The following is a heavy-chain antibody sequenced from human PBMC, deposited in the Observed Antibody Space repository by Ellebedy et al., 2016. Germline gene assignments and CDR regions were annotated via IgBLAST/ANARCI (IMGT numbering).Heavy chain of an antibody. D-gene: IGHD2-21*01. CDR2: ISNDGNHK. CDR1: GFTFSRYA. J-gene: IGHJ5*02. CDR3: ARGPTADCGADCALWP. Sequence: GGSLRLXXAASGFTFSRYAIHWVRQGPGKAPGWVAVISNDGNHKNYAESVKGRFTMSRDNSKNTVLLQMSSLRGEDTAVYDCARGPTADCGADCALWPWGQGTLVTVSS. V-gene: IGHV3-30*15.